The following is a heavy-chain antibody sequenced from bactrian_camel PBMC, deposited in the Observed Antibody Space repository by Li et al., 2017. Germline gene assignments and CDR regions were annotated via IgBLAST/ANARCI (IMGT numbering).Heavy chain of an antibody. CDR1: GGTYNTYRSYC. J-gene: IGHJ4*01. D-gene: IGHD2*01. CDR2: IDIRGAP. Sequence: HVQLVESGGGSVQAGGSLTLSCVASGGTYNTYRSYCMAWFRQAPGKEREAVAAIDIRGAPTYTYAVSGRFSISRDNAENTLYLQMNDLKVEDTAEYYCAADAVNLQMARWYTYWGQGTQVTVS. CDR3: AADAVNLQMARWYTY. V-gene: IGHV3S53*01.